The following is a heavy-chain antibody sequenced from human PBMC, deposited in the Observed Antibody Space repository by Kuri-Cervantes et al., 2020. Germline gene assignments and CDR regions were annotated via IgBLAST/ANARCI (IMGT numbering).Heavy chain of an antibody. D-gene: IGHD3-3*01. Sequence: ASVKVSCKASGYTFTGYYMHWVRQAPGQGLEWMGIINPSGGSTSYAQKFQGRVTMTRDTSTSTVYMELSSLRSEDTAVYYCAKNLNRGITIFGVGGTRTNNYMDVWGKGTTVTVSS. CDR3: AKNLNRGITIFGVGGTRTNNYMDV. V-gene: IGHV1-46*01. CDR1: GYTFTGYY. J-gene: IGHJ6*03. CDR2: INPSGGST.